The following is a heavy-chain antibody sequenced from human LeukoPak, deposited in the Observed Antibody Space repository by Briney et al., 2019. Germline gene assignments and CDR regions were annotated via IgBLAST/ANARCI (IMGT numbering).Heavy chain of an antibody. CDR2: MNPNSGYT. CDR3: ARGYYDSSGYGPDAFDI. Sequence: GASVKVSCKASGYTFTNYDINWVRQATGHGLEGMGWMNPNSGYTGYAQKFQGRVTITRKTSISTAYMELSSLRSEDTAVYYCARGYYDSSGYGPDAFDIWGQGTMVTVSS. V-gene: IGHV1-8*03. J-gene: IGHJ3*02. CDR1: GYTFTNYD. D-gene: IGHD3-22*01.